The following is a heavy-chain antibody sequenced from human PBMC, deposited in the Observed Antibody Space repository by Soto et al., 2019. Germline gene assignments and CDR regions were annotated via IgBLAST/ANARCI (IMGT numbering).Heavy chain of an antibody. CDR2: IVVASGDT. Sequence: QMQLVQSGPEVKKPGTSVKVSCKASGFTFTSSAMQWVRQARGQRLEWMGWIVVASGDTNYAQRFQERVTITRDMSTSTAYMELSSLRSEDTAVFYCAAVHYYESSGYYGDFDYWGQGTLVTVSS. CDR1: GFTFTSSA. V-gene: IGHV1-58*02. D-gene: IGHD3-22*01. CDR3: AAVHYYESSGYYGDFDY. J-gene: IGHJ4*02.